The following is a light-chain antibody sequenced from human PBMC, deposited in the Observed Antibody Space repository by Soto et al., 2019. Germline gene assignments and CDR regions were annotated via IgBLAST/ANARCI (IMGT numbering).Light chain of an antibody. Sequence: EIVMTQSPATLSVSPGERATLSCRASQSVSDNLAWYQQKPGQAPRLLIYGASARATALPARFSGSGSGTEFTLTISSLQSEDFAVYYCQQYHDWPFTFGGGTKVEIK. J-gene: IGKJ4*01. CDR1: QSVSDN. V-gene: IGKV3-15*01. CDR2: GAS. CDR3: QQYHDWPFT.